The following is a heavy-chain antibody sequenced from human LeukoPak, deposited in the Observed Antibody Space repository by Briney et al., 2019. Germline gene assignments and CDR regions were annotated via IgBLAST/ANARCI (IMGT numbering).Heavy chain of an antibody. D-gene: IGHD3-16*02. V-gene: IGHV3-23*01. J-gene: IGHJ4*02. Sequence: GGSLRLSCAASGFTFSSYAMSWVRQAPGKGLEWVSAISGSGGSTYYADSVKGRFTISRDNSKNTLYVQMDSLRADDTALYYCAKERVWGSYRPIDYWGQGTLVTVSS. CDR1: GFTFSSYA. CDR3: AKERVWGSYRPIDY. CDR2: ISGSGGST.